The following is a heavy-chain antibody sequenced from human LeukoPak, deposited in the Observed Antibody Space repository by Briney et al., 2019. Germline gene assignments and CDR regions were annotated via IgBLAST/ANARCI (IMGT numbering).Heavy chain of an antibody. J-gene: IGHJ4*02. V-gene: IGHV4-38-2*02. CDR3: ARVAGVEVAPATSY. D-gene: IGHD2-15*01. Sequence: SSETLSLTCTVSGYSISNGFYWAWIRQPPGKGLEWIGSVYHTGSTYSNPSLKSRVTISVDTSKNQFSLSLTSVTAADTAVYYCARVAGVEVAPATSYWGQGTLVTVSS. CDR1: GYSISNGFY. CDR2: VYHTGST.